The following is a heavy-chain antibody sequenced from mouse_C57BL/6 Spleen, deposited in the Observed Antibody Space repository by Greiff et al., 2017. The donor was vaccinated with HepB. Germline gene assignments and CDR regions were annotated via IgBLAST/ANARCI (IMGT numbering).Heavy chain of an antibody. Sequence: VKVVESGPGLVAPSQSLSITCTVSGFSFTSYGVDWVRQPPGKGLEWLGVIWGGGSTNYNSALLSRLSISKDNSKSQVFLKMNSLQTDDTAMYCCARYYGSSPFAYWGQGTLVTVSA. CDR3: ARYYGSSPFAY. V-gene: IGHV2-9*01. CDR1: GFSFTSYG. J-gene: IGHJ3*01. D-gene: IGHD1-1*01. CDR2: IWGGGST.